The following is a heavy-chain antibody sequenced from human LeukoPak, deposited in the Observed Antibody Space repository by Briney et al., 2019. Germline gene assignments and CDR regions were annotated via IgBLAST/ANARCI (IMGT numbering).Heavy chain of an antibody. CDR2: INYSGST. CDR3: ARGRRDGYTGPWYFDL. J-gene: IGHJ2*01. Sequence: SETLSFTCAVYGGSFSGYYWSWVRQPPGMGLEWIGEINYSGSTNYNPSLKSRVTISVDTSKNQFSLKLSSVTAADTAVYYCARGRRDGYTGPWYFDLWGRGTLVTVSS. CDR1: GGSFSGYY. V-gene: IGHV4-34*01. D-gene: IGHD5-24*01.